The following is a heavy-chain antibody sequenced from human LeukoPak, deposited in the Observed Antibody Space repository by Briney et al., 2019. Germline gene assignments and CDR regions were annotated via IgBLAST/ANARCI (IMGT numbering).Heavy chain of an antibody. J-gene: IGHJ4*02. V-gene: IGHV3-11*04. CDR1: GFTFSDSY. CDR2: ISSSGSPI. D-gene: IGHD2-8*01. CDR3: ARVIDCTNGVCYGLDY. Sequence: GGSLRLSCAASGFTFSDSYMSWIRQAPGKGLKWVSYISSSGSPIYYADSVKGRFTISRDNAKNSLYLQMNSLRAEGTAVYYCARVIDCTNGVCYGLDYWGQGTLVTVSS.